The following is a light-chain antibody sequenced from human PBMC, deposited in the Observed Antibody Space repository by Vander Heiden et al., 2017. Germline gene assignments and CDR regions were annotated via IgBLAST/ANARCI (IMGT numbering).Light chain of an antibody. V-gene: IGLV2-11*01. CDR3: CLYARMSSVL. Sequence: QSALTQPRSVSGSPGQSITIPCIGVSRESVSWYQQYPGKAPKVLIYDVTNRPSGVPDRFSGSKSGDTASLTISGLQADDEADYYCCLYARMSSVLFGGGTKLTVL. CDR2: DVT. J-gene: IGLJ3*02. CDR1: SRES.